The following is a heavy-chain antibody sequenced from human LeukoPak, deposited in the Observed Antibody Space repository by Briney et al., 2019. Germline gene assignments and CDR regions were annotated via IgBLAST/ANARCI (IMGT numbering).Heavy chain of an antibody. J-gene: IGHJ6*03. V-gene: IGHV4-4*07. CDR3: ASVQIRFLEWLSGNYYMDV. CDR1: GGSISSYY. CDR2: IYTSGST. Sequence: SETLSLTCTVSGGSISSYYWSWIRQPAGKGLEWIGRIYTSGSTNYNPSLKSRVTISVDTSKNQFSLKLSSVTAADTAVYYCASVQIRFLEWLSGNYYMDVWGKGTTVTVSS. D-gene: IGHD3-3*01.